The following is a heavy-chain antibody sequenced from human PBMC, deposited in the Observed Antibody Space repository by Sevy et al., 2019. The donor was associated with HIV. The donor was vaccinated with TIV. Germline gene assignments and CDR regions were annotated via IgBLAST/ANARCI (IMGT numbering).Heavy chain of an antibody. J-gene: IGHJ6*02. CDR2: IKRDGSEK. V-gene: IGHV3-7*03. CDR3: ARDCSSTSCLWGLDV. CDR1: GFSFNMYW. D-gene: IGHD2-2*01. Sequence: GGSLGLSCTASGFSFNMYWMSWVRQAPGQGLEWVAHIKRDGSEKYYVDSVRGRFTISRDNAKNSLYLQMNSLRAEDTAVYYCARDCSSTSCLWGLDVWGQGTTVTVSS.